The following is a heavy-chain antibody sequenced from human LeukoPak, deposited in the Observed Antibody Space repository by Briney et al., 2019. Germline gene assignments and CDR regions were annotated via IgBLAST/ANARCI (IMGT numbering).Heavy chain of an antibody. J-gene: IGHJ3*02. CDR3: AREVEYYDSSGYRPHAFDI. V-gene: IGHV4-34*01. Sequence: SETLSLTCAVYGGSFSGYYWSWIRQPPGKGLEWIGEINHSGSTNYNPSLRSRVTISVDTSKNQFSLKVNSVTAADTAVYYCAREVEYYDSSGYRPHAFDIWGQGTLVTVSS. D-gene: IGHD3-22*01. CDR1: GGSFSGYY. CDR2: INHSGST.